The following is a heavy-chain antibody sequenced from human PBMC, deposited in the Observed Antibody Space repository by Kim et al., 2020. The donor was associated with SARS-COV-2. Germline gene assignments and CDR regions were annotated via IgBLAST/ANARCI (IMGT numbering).Heavy chain of an antibody. V-gene: IGHV1-18*01. CDR3: ARDMWWLRTTSYFDY. CDR1: GYTFTSYG. CDR2: ISAYNGNT. Sequence: ASVKVSCKASGYTFTSYGISWVRQAPGQGLEWMGWISAYNGNTNYAQKLQGRVTMTTDTSTSTAYMELRSLRSDDTAVYYCARDMWWLRTTSYFDYWGQGTLVTVSS. D-gene: IGHD5-12*01. J-gene: IGHJ4*02.